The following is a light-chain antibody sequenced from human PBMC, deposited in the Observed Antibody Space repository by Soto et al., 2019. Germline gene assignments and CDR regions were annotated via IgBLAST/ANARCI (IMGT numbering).Light chain of an antibody. Sequence: IVMTQSPATLSVSPGQRATLSCRASQSVSTNLAWYQQKPGQAPRLLIYGASTRATGIPARFTGSGSGTEFALTMSGLQADDFAVYYCQRYSNWPPWTFGQGTRVDFK. CDR3: QRYSNWPPWT. V-gene: IGKV3D-15*01. J-gene: IGKJ1*01. CDR1: QSVSTN. CDR2: GAS.